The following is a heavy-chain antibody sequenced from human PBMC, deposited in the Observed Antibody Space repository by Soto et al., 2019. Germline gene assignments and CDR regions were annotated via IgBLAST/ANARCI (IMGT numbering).Heavy chain of an antibody. CDR3: VRDYYHISGSHYDIPLDS. Sequence: RGSLRLACAASGFTFNNYSMTWVRQAQGKWPEWVSTLLQTGGGTFYADSVRGRFIIPRDNSKDTLYLQMNSLRAEDTAVYQCVRDYYHISGSHYDIPLDSWGQGTLVTVSS. J-gene: IGHJ4*02. CDR1: GFTFNNYS. D-gene: IGHD3-10*01. CDR2: LLQTGGGT. V-gene: IGHV3-23*01.